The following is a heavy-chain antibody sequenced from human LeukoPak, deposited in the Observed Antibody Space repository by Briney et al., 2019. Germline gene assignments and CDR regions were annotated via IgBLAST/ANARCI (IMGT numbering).Heavy chain of an antibody. CDR3: ARDGGAMIRGVSYY. V-gene: IGHV3-23*01. CDR1: GFTFSSYA. D-gene: IGHD3-10*01. CDR2: ISGSSSSA. Sequence: GGSLRLSRAASGFTFSSYAMSWVRQAPGKGLEWVSSISGSSSSAYYADSVKGRFTISRDYSKNTLYLQMNSLRAEDTAVYYCARDGGAMIRGVSYYWGQGTLVTVPS. J-gene: IGHJ4*02.